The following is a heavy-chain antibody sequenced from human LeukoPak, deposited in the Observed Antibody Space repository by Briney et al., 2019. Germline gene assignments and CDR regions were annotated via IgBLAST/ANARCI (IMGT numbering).Heavy chain of an antibody. D-gene: IGHD2-15*01. J-gene: IGHJ4*02. Sequence: GGSLRLSCAASGFTFSSNSMNWVRQAPGKGLEWVSVISSSSTYIYYADSVKGRFTISRDNAKNSLYLQMNNLRAEDTAVYYCASRYCSGGNCYSGLDYWGQGTLVTVSS. CDR2: ISSSSTYI. CDR3: ASRYCSGGNCYSGLDY. V-gene: IGHV3-21*01. CDR1: GFTFSSNS.